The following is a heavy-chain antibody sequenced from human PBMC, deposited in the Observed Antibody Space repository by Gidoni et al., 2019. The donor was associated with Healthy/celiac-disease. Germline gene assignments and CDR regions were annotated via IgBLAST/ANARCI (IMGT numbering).Heavy chain of an antibody. CDR1: GFTFSSYG. J-gene: IGHJ6*02. V-gene: IGHV3-30*18. D-gene: IGHD5-18*01. CDR3: AKGSDTAKPYYYYGMDV. Sequence: VQLVESGGGVVQPGRSLRLSCAASGFTFSSYGMHWVRQAPGKGLEWVAVISYDGSNKDYADSVKGRFTISRDNSKNTLYLQMNSLRAEDTAVYYCAKGSDTAKPYYYYGMDVWGQGTTVTVSS. CDR2: ISYDGSNK.